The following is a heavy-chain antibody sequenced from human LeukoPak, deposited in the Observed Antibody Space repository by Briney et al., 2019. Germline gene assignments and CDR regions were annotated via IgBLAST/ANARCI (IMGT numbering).Heavy chain of an antibody. CDR1: GGSFSGYY. Sequence: SETLSLTCAVYGGSFSGYYWSWIRQPPGKGLEWIGEINHSGSTNYNPSFKSRVTISVDTSKNQFSLKLSSVTAADTAVYYCARGRGSGSLGSYYWGQGTLVTVSS. CDR2: INHSGST. CDR3: ARGRGSGSLGSYY. D-gene: IGHD1-26*01. J-gene: IGHJ4*02. V-gene: IGHV4-34*01.